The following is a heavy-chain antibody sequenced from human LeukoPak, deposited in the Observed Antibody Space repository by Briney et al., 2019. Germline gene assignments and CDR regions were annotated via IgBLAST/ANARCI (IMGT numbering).Heavy chain of an antibody. Sequence: GASVKVSCKASGYTFTSYGINWVRQAPGQGLEWMGWISTYNGNTNYAQNLQGRVTMTTDTSTSTAYMELRSLRSDDTAVYYCARAEIRYYDSSGNYSYYFDYWGQGTLVTVSS. CDR3: ARAEIRYYDSSGNYSYYFDY. J-gene: IGHJ4*02. V-gene: IGHV1-18*01. CDR1: GYTFTSYG. D-gene: IGHD3-22*01. CDR2: ISTYNGNT.